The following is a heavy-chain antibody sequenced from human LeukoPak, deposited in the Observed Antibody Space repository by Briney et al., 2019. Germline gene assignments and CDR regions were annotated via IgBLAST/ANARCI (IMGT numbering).Heavy chain of an antibody. CDR1: GGSISSYY. Sequence: SETLPLTCTVSGGSISSYYWSWIRQPAGKGLEWIGRIYTSGSTNYNPSLKSRVTMSVDTSKNQFSLKLSSVTAADTAVYYCAREGFWSGYYWFDPWGQGTLVTVSS. D-gene: IGHD3-3*01. V-gene: IGHV4-4*07. J-gene: IGHJ5*02. CDR2: IYTSGST. CDR3: AREGFWSGYYWFDP.